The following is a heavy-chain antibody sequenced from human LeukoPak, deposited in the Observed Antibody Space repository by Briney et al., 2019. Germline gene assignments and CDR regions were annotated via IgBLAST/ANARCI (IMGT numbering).Heavy chain of an antibody. Sequence: GGSLRLSCAASGFTFSSYAMGWVRQAPGKGLEWVSAISGSGGSTYYADSVKGRFTISRDNSKNTLYLQMNSLRAEDTAVYYCAKDLGGYSYGYYFGYWGQGTLVTVSS. CDR2: ISGSGGST. CDR1: GFTFSSYA. CDR3: AKDLGGYSYGYYFGY. D-gene: IGHD5-18*01. J-gene: IGHJ4*02. V-gene: IGHV3-23*01.